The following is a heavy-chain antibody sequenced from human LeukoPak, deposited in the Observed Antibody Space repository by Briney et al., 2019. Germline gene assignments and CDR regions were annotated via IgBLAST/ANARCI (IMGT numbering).Heavy chain of an antibody. D-gene: IGHD3-16*01. J-gene: IGHJ4*02. CDR1: GGSFSGYY. Sequence: ASETLSLTCAVYGGSFSGYYWSWIRQPPGKGLEWIGEINHSGSTNYNPSLKSRVTISVDTSKNQFSLKLSSVTAADTAVYYCARRKYYDYVWGSHNFDYWGQGTLVTVSS. CDR2: INHSGST. V-gene: IGHV4-34*01. CDR3: ARRKYYDYVWGSHNFDY.